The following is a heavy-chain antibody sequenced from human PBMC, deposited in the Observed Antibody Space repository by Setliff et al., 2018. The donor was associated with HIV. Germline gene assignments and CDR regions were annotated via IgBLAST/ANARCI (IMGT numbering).Heavy chain of an antibody. CDR2: IYYSGST. D-gene: IGHD3-3*01. CDR3: ARIFGDQGYYYGMDV. J-gene: IGHJ6*02. Sequence: SETLSLTCTVPGGSISSGDYYWSWIRQPPGKGLEWIGYIYYSGSTNYNPSLKSRVTISVDTSKNQFSLKLSSVIAADTAVYYCARIFGDQGYYYGMDVWGQGTTVTVS. V-gene: IGHV4-61*08. CDR1: GGSISSGDYY.